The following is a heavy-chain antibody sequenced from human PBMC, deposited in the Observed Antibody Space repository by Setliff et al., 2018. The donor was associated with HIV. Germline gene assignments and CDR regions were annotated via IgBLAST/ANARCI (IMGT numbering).Heavy chain of an antibody. CDR2: IYYSGST. J-gene: IGHJ4*02. Sequence: SETLSLTCTVSGGSISGYYWSWIRQPPGKGLEWIGYIYYSGSTNYNPSLKSRVTISVDTSKNQFSLKLSSVTAADTAVYYCARLTGDDYWGQGTLVTVSS. D-gene: IGHD7-27*01. CDR1: GGSISGYY. CDR3: ARLTGDDY. V-gene: IGHV4-59*08.